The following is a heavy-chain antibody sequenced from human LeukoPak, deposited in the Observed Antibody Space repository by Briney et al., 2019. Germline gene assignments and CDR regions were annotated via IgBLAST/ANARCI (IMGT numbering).Heavy chain of an antibody. J-gene: IGHJ4*02. D-gene: IGHD6-19*01. CDR2: ISGSGGST. CDR1: GFTSSSYA. Sequence: GGSLRLSCAASGFTSSSYAMSWVRQAPGKGLEWVSAISGSGGSTYYADSVKGRFTISRDNSKNTLYLQMNSLRAEDTAVYYCAKAPSQQWLVFDYWGQGTLVTVSS. CDR3: AKAPSQQWLVFDY. V-gene: IGHV3-23*01.